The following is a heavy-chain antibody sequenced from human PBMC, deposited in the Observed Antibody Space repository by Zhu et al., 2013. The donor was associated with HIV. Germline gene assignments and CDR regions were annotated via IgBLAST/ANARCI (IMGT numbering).Heavy chain of an antibody. J-gene: IGHJ4*02. CDR1: GSTFSTYS. CDR2: IYGNGGET. V-gene: IGHV3-23*04. Sequence: EVQLVESGGDLVRPGGSLRLSCAASGSTFSTYSMTWLRQAPGKGLEWVAGIYGNGGETFYADSVKGRFTISRDNSKGTKGTLYLQMNNLRAEDTALYYCAKDRTPDGVWPFDYWGQGTLVTVSS. D-gene: IGHD4-17*01. CDR3: AKDRTPDGVWPFDY.